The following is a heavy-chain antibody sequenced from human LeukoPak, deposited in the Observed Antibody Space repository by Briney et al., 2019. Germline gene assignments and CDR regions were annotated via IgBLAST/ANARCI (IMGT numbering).Heavy chain of an antibody. D-gene: IGHD4-11*01. V-gene: IGHV4-4*02. J-gene: IGHJ4*02. CDR2: IYHSGST. CDR3: ARERDWYYSNTLPDY. Sequence: PSETLSLTCAVSGGSISSSNWWSWVRQPPGKGLEWIGEIYHSGSTNYNPSLKSRVTISVDKSKNQFSLKLSSVTAADTAVYYCARERDWYYSNTLPDYWGQGTLVTVSS. CDR1: GGSISSSNW.